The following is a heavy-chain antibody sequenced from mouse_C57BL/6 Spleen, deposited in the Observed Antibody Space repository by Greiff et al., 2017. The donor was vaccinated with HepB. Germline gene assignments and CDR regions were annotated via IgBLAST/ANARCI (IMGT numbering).Heavy chain of an antibody. CDR1: GYAFSSYW. V-gene: IGHV1-80*01. D-gene: IGHD1-1*01. J-gene: IGHJ2*01. Sequence: VQLQQSGAELVKPGASVKISCKASGYAFSSYWMNWVKQRPGKGLEWIGQIYPGDGDTNYNGKFKGKATLTADKSSSTAYMQLSSLTSADSSVYFCSRNYYGSSYVDYWGQGTTLTVSS. CDR3: SRNYYGSSYVDY. CDR2: IYPGDGDT.